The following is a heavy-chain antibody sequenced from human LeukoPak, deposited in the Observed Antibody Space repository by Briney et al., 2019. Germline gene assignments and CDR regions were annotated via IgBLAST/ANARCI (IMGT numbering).Heavy chain of an antibody. CDR3: AAASNYYDRSNYYSYAMDV. V-gene: IGHV1-58*01. D-gene: IGHD3-22*01. CDR2: IVVGSGNT. CDR1: GFTFTTSA. Sequence: SVNVSCKASGFTFTTSAVQRVRQARGQRLEWIGWIVVGSGNTNYAQKFQERVTVTRDMSTSTVYMDLSSQRSEDTAVYYCAAASNYYDRSNYYSYAMDVWGQGTTVTVSS. J-gene: IGHJ6*02.